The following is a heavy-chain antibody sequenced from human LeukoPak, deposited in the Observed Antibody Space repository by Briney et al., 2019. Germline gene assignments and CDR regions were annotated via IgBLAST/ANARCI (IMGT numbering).Heavy chain of an antibody. CDR1: GGSISSYY. D-gene: IGHD3-3*01. Sequence: KPSETLSLTCTVSGGSISSYYWSWIRQPAGKGLEWIGRIYTSGSTNYNPSLKSRVTMSVDTSKNQFSLKLSSVTAADTAVYYCARGLMYYDFDDAFDIWGQGTMVTVSS. V-gene: IGHV4-4*07. J-gene: IGHJ3*02. CDR2: IYTSGST. CDR3: ARGLMYYDFDDAFDI.